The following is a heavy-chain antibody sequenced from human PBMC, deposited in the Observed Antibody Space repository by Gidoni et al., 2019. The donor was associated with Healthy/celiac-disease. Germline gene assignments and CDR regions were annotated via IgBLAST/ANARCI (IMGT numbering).Heavy chain of an antibody. CDR3: AKDGPSRWLRHLNWFDP. V-gene: IGHV3-23*01. D-gene: IGHD6-19*01. J-gene: IGHJ5*02. CDR2: ISGIGGST. Sequence: VQLLESGGGLVQPGGSLRLSCAASGFTFSSYAMGWVRQDPGKGLEWVSAISGIGGSTYYADSVKGRFTISRDNSKNTLYLQMNSLRAEDTAVYYCAKDGPSRWLRHLNWFDPWGQGTLATVSS. CDR1: GFTFSSYA.